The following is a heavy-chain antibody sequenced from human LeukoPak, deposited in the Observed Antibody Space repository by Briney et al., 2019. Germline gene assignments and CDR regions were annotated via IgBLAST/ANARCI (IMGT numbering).Heavy chain of an antibody. Sequence: PSETLSLTCAVYGGSFSGYYWSWIRQLPGKGLEWIGEINHSGSTNYNPSLKSRVTISVDTSKNQFSLKLSSVTAADTAVYYCAIGYSSSWYYYYYGMDVWGQGTTVTVSS. CDR1: GGSFSGYY. D-gene: IGHD6-13*01. J-gene: IGHJ6*02. V-gene: IGHV4-34*01. CDR3: AIGYSSSWYYYYYGMDV. CDR2: INHSGST.